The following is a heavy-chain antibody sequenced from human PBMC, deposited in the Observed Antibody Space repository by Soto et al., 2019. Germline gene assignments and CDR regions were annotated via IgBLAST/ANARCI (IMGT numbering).Heavy chain of an antibody. CDR3: AREFRNWFDP. CDR2: IWYDGSNT. Sequence: QVHLAQSGGGVVQPGRSLRLSCAASGFIFSSHGMHWVRQAPGKGLEWVALIWYDGSNTYYADSVKDRFTISRDNSKNTLYLQMNSLRAEDTAVYYCAREFRNWFDPWGQGTLVIVSS. V-gene: IGHV3-33*01. CDR1: GFIFSSHG. J-gene: IGHJ5*02.